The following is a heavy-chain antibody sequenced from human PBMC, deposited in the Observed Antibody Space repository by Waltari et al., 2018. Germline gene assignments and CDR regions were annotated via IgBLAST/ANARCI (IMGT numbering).Heavy chain of an antibody. J-gene: IGHJ3*02. V-gene: IGHV3-30*19. Sequence: QVHLVESGGGVVQPGRSLRLSCAASGFTFSWYSLNWVRQAPGKGLEWGAFISGDGTTDHYGDSGKGRFTISRDNSKNTLFLQMNSLKPEDTAIYYCARRSSTGVFRALDIWGQGTMVSVSS. D-gene: IGHD2-2*01. CDR3: ARRSSTGVFRALDI. CDR1: GFTFSWYS. CDR2: ISGDGTTD.